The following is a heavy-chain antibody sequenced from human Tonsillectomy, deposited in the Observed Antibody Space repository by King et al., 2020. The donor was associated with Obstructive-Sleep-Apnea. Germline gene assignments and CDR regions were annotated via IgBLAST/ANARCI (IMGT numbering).Heavy chain of an antibody. CDR1: GGFFSDYY. CDR2: INHSGST. CDR3: ARGSGAAAVNWFDP. J-gene: IGHJ5*02. Sequence: VQLQQWGTGLLKPSDTLSLTCAVFGGFFSDYYWSWIRQPPGKGLEWFGEINHSGSTNSNPSLKRRVTISGDTSTNQFSLKLSSVTAADTAVYYCARGSGAAAVNWFDPWGQGTLVTVAS. V-gene: IGHV4-34*01. D-gene: IGHD6-13*01.